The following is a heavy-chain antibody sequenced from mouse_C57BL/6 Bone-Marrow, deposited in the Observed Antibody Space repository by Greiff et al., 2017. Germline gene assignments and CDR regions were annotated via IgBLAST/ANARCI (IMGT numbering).Heavy chain of an antibody. CDR3: ARDYDCDRGDYCDL. Sequence: QVQLQQPGAELVMPGASVKLSCKASGYTFTSYWMHWVKQRPGHGLEWIGEIDPSDSSTNYNQKFKGKSTLTVDKSSSTAYMQLSSLTTEDSAVCYCARDYDCDRGDYCDLWGRRPTLTVP. CDR2: IDPSDSST. D-gene: IGHD2-4*01. CDR1: GYTFTSYW. J-gene: IGHJ2*01. V-gene: IGHV1-69*01.